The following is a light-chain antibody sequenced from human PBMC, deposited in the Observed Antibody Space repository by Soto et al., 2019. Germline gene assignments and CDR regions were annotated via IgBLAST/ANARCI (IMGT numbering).Light chain of an antibody. CDR3: QQHGSTPSYT. V-gene: IGKV3-20*01. Sequence: EIVLTQSPGTLSLSPGERATLSCRASQSVSSSYLAWYQQKPGQAPRLLIYGASSRAAGIPDRISGSGAGTAFSLTTSRRQPEDVAVYYCQQHGSTPSYTLGQGTKLEIK. CDR2: GAS. J-gene: IGKJ2*01. CDR1: QSVSSSY.